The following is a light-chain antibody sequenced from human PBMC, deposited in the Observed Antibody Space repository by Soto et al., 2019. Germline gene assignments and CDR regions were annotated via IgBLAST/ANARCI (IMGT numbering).Light chain of an antibody. J-gene: IGKJ2*01. CDR3: QHYGSSMDT. V-gene: IGKV3-20*01. CDR2: GAS. CDR1: HNISSTY. Sequence: EGVLTQSPGTLSLSPGEGATLSCRASHNISSTYLAWYQQKPGQAPRLLIYGASSRATGIPDRFSCSGSGTDCTLPVSKLEPEDFAVFYCQHYGSSMDTFGRGARLVIK.